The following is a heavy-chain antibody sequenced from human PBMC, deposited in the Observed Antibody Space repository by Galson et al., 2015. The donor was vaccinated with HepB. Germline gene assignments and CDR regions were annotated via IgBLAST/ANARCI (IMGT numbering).Heavy chain of an antibody. CDR3: ARHFGIVVVTAAMALGAFDY. V-gene: IGHV5-10-1*01. J-gene: IGHJ4*02. CDR1: GYSFTSYW. D-gene: IGHD2-2*01. Sequence: QSGAEVKKPGESLRISCKGSGYSFTSYWISWVRQMPGKGLEWMGRIDPSDSYTNYSPSFQGHVTISADKSISTAYLQWSSLKASDTAMYYSARHFGIVVVTAAMALGAFDYWGQGTLVTVSS. CDR2: IDPSDSYT.